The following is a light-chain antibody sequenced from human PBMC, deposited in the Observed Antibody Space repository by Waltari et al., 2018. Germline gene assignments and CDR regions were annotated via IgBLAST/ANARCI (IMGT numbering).Light chain of an antibody. CDR2: DVN. J-gene: IGLJ2*01. CDR1: SIDVGSYNY. Sequence: QSALTQPASVSGSPGQSIIISCSGTSIDVGSYNYVSWYQHHPGRAPKLVIYDVNERPSGISNRFSGSKSGNTASLIIFGLQAEDEADYHCCSYTISGTVIFGGGTKVTVL. CDR3: CSYTISGTVI. V-gene: IGLV2-23*02.